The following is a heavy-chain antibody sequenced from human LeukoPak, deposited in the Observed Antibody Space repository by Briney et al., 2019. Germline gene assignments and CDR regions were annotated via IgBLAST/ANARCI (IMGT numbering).Heavy chain of an antibody. CDR3: ARAVSSSSDGYFDY. CDR1: GGTFSSYA. V-gene: IGHV1-69*04. Sequence: SVKVSCKASGGTFSSYAISWVRQAPGQGLEWMGRIIPILGIANYAQKFQGRVTITTDESTSTAYMELSSLRSEDTAVYYCARAVSSSSDGYFDYWGQGTLVTVSS. D-gene: IGHD6-6*01. J-gene: IGHJ4*02. CDR2: IIPILGIA.